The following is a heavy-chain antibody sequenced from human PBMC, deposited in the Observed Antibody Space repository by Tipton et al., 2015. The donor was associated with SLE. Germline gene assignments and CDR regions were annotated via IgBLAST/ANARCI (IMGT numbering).Heavy chain of an antibody. V-gene: IGHV4-38-2*02. CDR1: GYSISNGFH. CDR2: SFHTGSA. D-gene: IGHD3-9*01. Sequence: TLSLTCTVSGYSISNGFHWAWLRQPPGKGLEWIGSSFHTGSAYYNPSLKSRVIMSVDTSKNQFSLKLSSVTAADTAVHYCARHAGYFEWPHEWYFDLWGRGTLVTVSS. J-gene: IGHJ2*01. CDR3: ARHAGYFEWPHEWYFDL.